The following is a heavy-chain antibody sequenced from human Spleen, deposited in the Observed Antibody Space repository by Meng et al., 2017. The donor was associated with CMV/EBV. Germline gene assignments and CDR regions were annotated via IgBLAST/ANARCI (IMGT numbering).Heavy chain of an antibody. D-gene: IGHD3-16*01. CDR3: ARALEATYEFDY. CDR1: GFTFSSYS. J-gene: IGHJ4*02. V-gene: IGHV3-53*01. Sequence: GGSLRLSCAASGFTFSSYSMNWVRQAPGKGLEWVSVIYIDGRTYYTDSVMGRFTFSRDNSKNTVYLQMNSLRADDTAVYYCARALEATYEFDYWGQGTLVTVSS. CDR2: IYIDGRT.